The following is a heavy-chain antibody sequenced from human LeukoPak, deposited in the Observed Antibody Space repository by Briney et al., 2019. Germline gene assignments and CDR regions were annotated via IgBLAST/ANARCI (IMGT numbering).Heavy chain of an antibody. J-gene: IGHJ3*02. Sequence: ASVTVSCKASGYTFTSYYMHWVRQAPGQGLEWMGIINPSGGSTSYAQKFQGRVTMTRDTSTSTVYMELSSLRSEDTAVYYCAREGHYYASGSGAFDIWGQGTMITVSS. V-gene: IGHV1-46*01. CDR2: INPSGGST. CDR1: GYTFTSYY. CDR3: AREGHYYASGSGAFDI. D-gene: IGHD3-10*01.